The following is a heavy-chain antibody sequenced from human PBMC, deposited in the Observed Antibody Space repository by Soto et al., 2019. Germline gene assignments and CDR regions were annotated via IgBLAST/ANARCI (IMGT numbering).Heavy chain of an antibody. CDR2: IRSSSISFM. J-gene: IGHJ6*02. CDR1: GFTFSSYR. D-gene: IGHD6-13*01. V-gene: IGHV3-21*01. Sequence: RLCCAASGFTFSSYRINWVRQTRAERLEGVSCIRSSSISFMCDADSVKGPFTISRHNAKNSPCLQMNSLRPEDKAVYYCSRPSSRHYYYYYGMDVWGQGTTVTVSS. CDR3: SRPSSRHYYYYYGMDV.